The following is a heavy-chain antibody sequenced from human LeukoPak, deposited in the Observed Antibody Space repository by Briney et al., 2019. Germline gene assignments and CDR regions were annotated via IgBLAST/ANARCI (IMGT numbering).Heavy chain of an antibody. Sequence: ASVKVSCKASGYTFTGYYMHWVRQAPGQGLEWMGWINPNSGGTNYAQKFQGWVTMTRDTSISTAYMELSRLRSDDTAVYYCARISRWLHPGRWFDPWGQGTLVTVSS. CDR3: ARISRWLHPGRWFDP. J-gene: IGHJ5*02. D-gene: IGHD5-24*01. CDR2: INPNSGGT. V-gene: IGHV1-2*04. CDR1: GYTFTGYY.